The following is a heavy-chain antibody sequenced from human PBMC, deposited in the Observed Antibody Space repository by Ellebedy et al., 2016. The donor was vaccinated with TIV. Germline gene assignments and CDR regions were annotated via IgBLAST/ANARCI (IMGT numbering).Heavy chain of an antibody. V-gene: IGHV1-3*01. CDR3: ARDRSLDSGWYGGVADWFDP. D-gene: IGHD6-19*01. CDR2: INAGNGNT. J-gene: IGHJ5*02. CDR1: GYTFTSYG. Sequence: ASVKVSCXASGYTFTSYGISWVRQAPGQGLEWMGWINAGNGNTKYSQKFQGRVTITRDTSASTAYMELSSLRSEDTAVYYCARDRSLDSGWYGGVADWFDPWGQGTLVTVSS.